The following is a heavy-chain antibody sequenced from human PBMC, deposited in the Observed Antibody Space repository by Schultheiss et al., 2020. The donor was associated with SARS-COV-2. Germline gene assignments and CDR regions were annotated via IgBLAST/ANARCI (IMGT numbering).Heavy chain of an antibody. Sequence: SETLSLTCAVYGGSFSGYYWSWIRQPPGKGLEWIGEIYHSGSTNYNPSLKSRVTISVDKSKNQFSLKLSSVTAADTAVYYCARGVVPAAYYYYGMDVWGQGTTVTVSS. CDR2: IYHSGST. V-gene: IGHV4-34*01. CDR1: GGSFSGYY. D-gene: IGHD2-2*01. CDR3: ARGVVPAAYYYYGMDV. J-gene: IGHJ6*02.